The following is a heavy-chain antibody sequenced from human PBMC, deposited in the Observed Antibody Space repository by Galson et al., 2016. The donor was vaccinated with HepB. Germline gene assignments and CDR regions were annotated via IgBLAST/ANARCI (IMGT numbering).Heavy chain of an antibody. CDR1: GFTFSSYA. J-gene: IGHJ5*02. CDR2: ISGSGGST. V-gene: IGHV3-23*01. D-gene: IGHD3-22*01. CDR3: AKVIPSDYYDSSGPSGNNWFDP. Sequence: LRLSCAASGFTFSSYAMSWVRQAPGKGLEWVSAISGSGGSTYYADSVQGRFTISRDNSKNTLYLQMNSLRAEDTAVYYCAKVIPSDYYDSSGPSGNNWFDPWGQGTLVTVSS.